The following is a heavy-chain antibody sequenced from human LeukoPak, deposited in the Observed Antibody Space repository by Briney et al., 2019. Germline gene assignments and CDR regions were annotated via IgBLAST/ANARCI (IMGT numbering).Heavy chain of an antibody. CDR2: INPSGGGT. CDR1: GYTFTSYY. D-gene: IGHD5-18*01. J-gene: IGHJ3*02. V-gene: IGHV1-2*02. Sequence: ASVKVSCKASGYTFTSYYMHWVRQAPGQGLEWMGIINPSGGGTNYAQKFQGRVTMTRDTSISTAYMELSRLRSDDTAVYYCARVGTGYGTPNDAFDIWGQGTMVTVSS. CDR3: ARVGTGYGTPNDAFDI.